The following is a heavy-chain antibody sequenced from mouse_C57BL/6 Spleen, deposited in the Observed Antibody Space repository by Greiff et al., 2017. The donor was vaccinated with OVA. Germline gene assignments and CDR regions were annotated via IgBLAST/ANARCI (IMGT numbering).Heavy chain of an antibody. V-gene: IGHV3-6*01. CDR2: ISYDGSN. CDR3: ARPFITTDWYFDV. J-gene: IGHJ1*03. Sequence: ESGPGLVKPSQSLSLTCSVTGYSITSGYYWNWIRQFPGNKLEWMGYISYDGSNNYNPSLKNRISITRDTSKNQFFLKLNSVTTEDTATYYCARPFITTDWYFDVWGTGTTVTVSS. D-gene: IGHD1-1*01. CDR1: GYSITSGYY.